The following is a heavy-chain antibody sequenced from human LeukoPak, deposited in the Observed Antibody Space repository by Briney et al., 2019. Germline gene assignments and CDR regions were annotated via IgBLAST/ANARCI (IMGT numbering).Heavy chain of an antibody. V-gene: IGHV4-4*09. Sequence: PSETLSLTCTVSGGSISSYYWSWIRQPPGKGLEWIGYIYTSGSTNYNPSLKSRVTISVDTSKNQFSLKLSSVTAADTAVYYCARGSHSYGYGYWGQGTLVTASS. J-gene: IGHJ4*02. CDR1: GGSISSYY. CDR2: IYTSGST. D-gene: IGHD5-18*01. CDR3: ARGSHSYGYGY.